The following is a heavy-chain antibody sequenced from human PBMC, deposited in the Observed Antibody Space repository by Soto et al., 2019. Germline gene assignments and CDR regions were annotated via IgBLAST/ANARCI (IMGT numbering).Heavy chain of an antibody. D-gene: IGHD4-4*01. CDR3: ADLDYSKEGFDY. J-gene: IGHJ4*02. Sequence: QITLKESGPTLVKSTQTLTLTCTFSGFSLSTSGVGVGWIRQPPGKALEWLALIYWDDDKRYSPSLKSRLTNTKDTSKNQVVLTMTNMDPVDTATYYCADLDYSKEGFDYWGQGTLVTVSS. CDR2: IYWDDDK. CDR1: GFSLSTSGVG. V-gene: IGHV2-5*02.